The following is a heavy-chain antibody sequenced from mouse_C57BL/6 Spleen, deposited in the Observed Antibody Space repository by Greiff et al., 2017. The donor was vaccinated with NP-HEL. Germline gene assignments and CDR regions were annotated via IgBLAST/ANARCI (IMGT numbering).Heavy chain of an antibody. D-gene: IGHD4-1*01. Sequence: VQLQQSGAELVRPGASVTLSCKASGYTFTDYEMHWVKQTPVHGLEWIGAIDPETGGTAYNQKFKGKAILTADKSSSTAYMELRSLTSEDSAVYYCTRELGLGFDYWGQGTTLTVSS. J-gene: IGHJ2*01. CDR3: TRELGLGFDY. CDR2: IDPETGGT. V-gene: IGHV1-15*01. CDR1: GYTFTDYE.